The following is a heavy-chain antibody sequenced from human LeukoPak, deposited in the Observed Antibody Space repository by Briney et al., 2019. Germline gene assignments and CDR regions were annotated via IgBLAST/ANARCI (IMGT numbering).Heavy chain of an antibody. D-gene: IGHD3-22*01. CDR2: INHSGST. J-gene: IGHJ5*02. CDR1: GGSFSGYY. V-gene: IGHV4-34*01. Sequence: SETLSPTCAVYGGSFSGYYWSWIRQPPGNGLEWIGEINHSGSTNYNPSLKSRVTISVDTSKNQFSLKLSSVTAADTAVYYCARGVLIEDNWFDPWGQGTLVTVSS. CDR3: ARGVLIEDNWFDP.